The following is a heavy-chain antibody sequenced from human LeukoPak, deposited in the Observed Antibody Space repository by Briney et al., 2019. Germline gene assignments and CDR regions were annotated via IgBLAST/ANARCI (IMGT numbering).Heavy chain of an antibody. V-gene: IGHV3-48*02. D-gene: IGHD1-7*01. CDR1: GFTFSSYS. CDR3: AAARGTGTTFWYYYYYMDV. Sequence: GGSLRLSCAASGFTFSSYSTNWVRQAPGKGLEWVSYISSSSSTIYYADSVKGRFTISRDNAKNSLYLQMNSLRDEDTAVYYCAAARGTGTTFWYYYYYMDVWGKGTTVTVSS. CDR2: ISSSSSTI. J-gene: IGHJ6*03.